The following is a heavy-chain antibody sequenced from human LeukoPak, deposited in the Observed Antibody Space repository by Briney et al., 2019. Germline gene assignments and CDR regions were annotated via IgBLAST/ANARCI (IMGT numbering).Heavy chain of an antibody. CDR3: ARASRYYYDRSGSYTFYFDY. Sequence: SETLSLTCTVTGGSISIYYWSWIRQSPGKGLEWIGNIYYSGTTNYNPSLKSRVPIPVHPSKTQFSLWLSSVTAADTAVYYCARASRYYYDRSGSYTFYFDYWGQGTLLTGSS. CDR2: IYYSGTT. CDR1: GGSISIYY. D-gene: IGHD3-22*01. V-gene: IGHV4-59*01. J-gene: IGHJ4*02.